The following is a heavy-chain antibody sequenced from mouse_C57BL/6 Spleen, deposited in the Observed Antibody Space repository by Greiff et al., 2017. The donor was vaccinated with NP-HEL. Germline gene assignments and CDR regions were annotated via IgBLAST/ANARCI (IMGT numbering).Heavy chain of an antibody. V-gene: IGHV1-18*01. CDR2: INPNNGGT. CDR1: GYTFTDYN. CDR3: ARSEYYGSGAMDY. Sequence: VQLQRSGPELVKPGASVKIPCKASGYTFTDYNMDWVKQSHGKSLEWIGDINPNNGGTIYNQKFKGKATLTVDKSSSTAYMELRSLTSEDTAVYYCARSEYYGSGAMDYWGQGTSVTVSS. D-gene: IGHD1-1*01. J-gene: IGHJ4*01.